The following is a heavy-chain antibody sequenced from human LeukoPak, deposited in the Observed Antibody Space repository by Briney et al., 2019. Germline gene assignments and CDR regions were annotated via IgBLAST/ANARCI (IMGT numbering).Heavy chain of an antibody. CDR2: ISANNGNT. Sequence: ASVKVSCQASGYTFTSYGICWVRQAPGQGLEWMGWISANNGNTNYAQKLQGRVTMTTDTSTSTAYMELRSLRSDDTAVYYCARGGVVRGVIIRFDPWGQGTLVTVSS. V-gene: IGHV1-18*01. D-gene: IGHD3-10*01. CDR1: GYTFTSYG. CDR3: ARGGVVRGVIIRFDP. J-gene: IGHJ5*02.